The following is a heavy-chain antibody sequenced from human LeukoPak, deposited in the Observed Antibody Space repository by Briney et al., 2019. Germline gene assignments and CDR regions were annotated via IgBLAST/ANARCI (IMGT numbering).Heavy chain of an antibody. CDR3: ARDRGGTYTVGGAFDV. V-gene: IGHV3-11*04. D-gene: IGHD1-26*01. Sequence: GGSLRLSCAASGFTFSDYYMTWIRRAPGKGLEWVSHISSSGSTIYYADSVKGRFTIPRDNSKNTHDLQMNSLRAEDTGVYYCARDRGGTYTVGGAFDVWGQGILVTVSS. CDR2: ISSSGSTI. CDR1: GFTFSDYY. J-gene: IGHJ3*01.